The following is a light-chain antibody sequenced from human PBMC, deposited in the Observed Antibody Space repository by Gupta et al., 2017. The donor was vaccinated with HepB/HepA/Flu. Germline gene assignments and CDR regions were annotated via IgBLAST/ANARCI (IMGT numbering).Light chain of an antibody. V-gene: IGKV3-15*01. J-gene: IGKJ2*01. CDR3: LQYNNWYT. CDR2: GAT. CDR1: QSVNND. Sequence: EIVVTQSPVTLSVSPGERATLSCRTSQSVNNDLAWYQQRPGQAPRLLIYGATTRSSSFPSRFSGSGSGTEFTLTSSSLQSEDFAVYYCLQYNNWYTFGQGTQLEIK.